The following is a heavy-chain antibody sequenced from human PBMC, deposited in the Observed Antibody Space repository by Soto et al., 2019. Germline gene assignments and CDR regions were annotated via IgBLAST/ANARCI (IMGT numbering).Heavy chain of an antibody. V-gene: IGHV4-31*03. CDR1: GGSISSGGYY. J-gene: IGHJ4*02. CDR3: AGEPLD. Sequence: QVQLQESGPGLVKPSQTLSLTCTVSGGSISSGGYYWTWIRQHPGKGLEWIGYIYYRGITYYNPSLKSRVTRSVATSKSQFSLKRSTVTAADTAVYYCAGEPLDWGQGNLVTVSS. CDR2: IYYRGIT.